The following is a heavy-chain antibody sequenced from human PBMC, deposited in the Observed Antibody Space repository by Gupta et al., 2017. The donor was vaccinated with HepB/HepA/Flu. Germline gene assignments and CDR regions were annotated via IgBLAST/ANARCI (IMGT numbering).Heavy chain of an antibody. Sequence: QVQLQESGPGLVKPSETLSLTCTVSGGSVSSGSYYWSWIRQPPGKGLEWIGYIYYSGSTNYNPSLKSRVTISVDTSKNQFSLKLSSVTAADTAVYYCARDTVTTGGIGSDWGQGTLVTVSS. J-gene: IGHJ4*02. V-gene: IGHV4-61*01. CDR1: GGSVSSGSYY. CDR3: ARDTVTTGGIGSD. D-gene: IGHD4-11*01. CDR2: IYYSGST.